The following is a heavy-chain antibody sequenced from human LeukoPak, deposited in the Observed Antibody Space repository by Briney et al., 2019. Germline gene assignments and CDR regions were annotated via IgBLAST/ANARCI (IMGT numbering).Heavy chain of an antibody. D-gene: IGHD4-17*01. CDR1: GFTFSNYA. V-gene: IGHV3-23*01. CDR2: ITGSADST. Sequence: GGSLRLSCAASGFTFSNYAMNWVRQAPGKGLEWVSGITGSADSTYYVGSVKGRFTISRDNSKNTLYLQMNSLRAEDTAVYYCANGNNGDYVRLDYWGQGTLVTVSS. J-gene: IGHJ4*02. CDR3: ANGNNGDYVRLDY.